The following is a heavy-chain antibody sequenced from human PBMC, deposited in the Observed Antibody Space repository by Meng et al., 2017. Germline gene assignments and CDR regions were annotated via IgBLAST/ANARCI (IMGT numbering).Heavy chain of an antibody. CDR2: IWYDGSNK. J-gene: IGHJ4*02. CDR1: GFTFSDYY. CDR3: ARDQSSGWPFDY. V-gene: IGHV3-33*08. D-gene: IGHD6-19*01. Sequence: QVQLVESGGGLVKPGGSLRLSCAASGFTFSDYYMSWIRQAPGKGLEWVAVIWYDGSNKYYADSVKGRFTISRDNSKNTLYLQMNSLRAEDTAVYYCARDQSSGWPFDYWGQGTLVTVSS.